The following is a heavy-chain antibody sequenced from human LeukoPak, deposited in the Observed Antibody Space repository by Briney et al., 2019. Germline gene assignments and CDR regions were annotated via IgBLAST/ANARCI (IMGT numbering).Heavy chain of an antibody. CDR1: GGSFSGYY. Sequence: SETLSLTCAVSGGSFSGYYWYWIRQPPGKGLEWIGEINHGESTNYNPSLKSRATLSVDTSKNQFSLRLTSVTAADTAVYYCARGRTYYYDTSGYYPSIYYGMDVWGQGTTVIVSS. D-gene: IGHD3-22*01. J-gene: IGHJ6*02. CDR2: INHGEST. V-gene: IGHV4-34*01. CDR3: ARGRTYYYDTSGYYPSIYYGMDV.